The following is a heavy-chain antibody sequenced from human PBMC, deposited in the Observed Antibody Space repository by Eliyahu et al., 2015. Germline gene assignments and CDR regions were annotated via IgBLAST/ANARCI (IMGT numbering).Heavy chain of an antibody. CDR3: ARYHFGYAWVY. CDR2: INHXGST. V-gene: IGHV4-34*01. J-gene: IGHJ4*02. Sequence: QVQLXQWGAGLLKPSETLSLTCAVYGGSFRGYYWXWIRQPPGKGXEWIGEINHXGSTNYNPSLKXRVTISVDTSKNXFSLKLSXVTAADTAVYYCARYHFGYAWVYWGQGTLVTVSS. D-gene: IGHD3-16*01. CDR1: GGSFRGYY.